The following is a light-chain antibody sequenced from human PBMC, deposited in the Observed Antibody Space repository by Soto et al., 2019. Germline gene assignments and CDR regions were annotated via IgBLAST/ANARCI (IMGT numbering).Light chain of an antibody. Sequence: DIQMTQSPSSLSASVGDRVTITCRASQGISNYLAWYQQKPGKVPKLLIYAASTLQSGVPSRFSGSGSGTDFTLTISSLQPEDVATDYCQKYNNAPWTLGQGTNVEIK. CDR1: QGISNY. J-gene: IGKJ1*01. CDR3: QKYNNAPWT. CDR2: AAS. V-gene: IGKV1-27*01.